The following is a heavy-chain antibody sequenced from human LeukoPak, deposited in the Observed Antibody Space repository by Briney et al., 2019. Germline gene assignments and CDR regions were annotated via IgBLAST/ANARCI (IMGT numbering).Heavy chain of an antibody. CDR3: ARAPVPYDFWSGYSDYYGMDV. D-gene: IGHD3-3*01. V-gene: IGHV1-18*01. Sequence: GASVKVSCKASGYTFNSYGISWVRQAPAQGLEWMGWISAYNGNTNYAQKLQGRVTMTTDTSTSTAYMELRSLRSDDTAVYYCARAPVPYDFWSGYSDYYGMDVWGQGTTVTVSS. J-gene: IGHJ6*02. CDR1: GYTFNSYG. CDR2: ISAYNGNT.